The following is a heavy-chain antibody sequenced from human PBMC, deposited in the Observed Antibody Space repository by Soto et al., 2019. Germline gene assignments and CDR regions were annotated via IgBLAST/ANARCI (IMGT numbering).Heavy chain of an antibody. CDR2: ISAHNGNT. J-gene: IGHJ4*02. V-gene: IGHV1-18*01. CDR3: ARGRYGDY. CDR1: GYTFTSYG. D-gene: IGHD1-1*01. Sequence: QVHLVQSGAEVKKPGASVKVSCKASGYTFTSYGITWVRQAPGQGLEWMGWISAHNGNTDYAQKLQGRVIVTRDTSTGTAFMELRSLRSDDTAVYYCARGRYGDYWGQGLLVTVSS.